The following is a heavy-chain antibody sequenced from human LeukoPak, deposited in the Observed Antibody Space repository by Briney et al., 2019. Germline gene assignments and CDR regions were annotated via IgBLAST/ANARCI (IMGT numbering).Heavy chain of an antibody. V-gene: IGHV3-30*18. Sequence: PGGSLRLSCAASGFTFSSYGMHWVRQAPGKGLEWVAVISYDGSNKYYADSVKGRFTISRDNSKNTLYLQMNSLRAEDTAVYYCAKAPFGESDAFDIWGQGTMVTVSS. CDR3: AKAPFGESDAFDI. CDR2: ISYDGSNK. D-gene: IGHD3-10*01. J-gene: IGHJ3*02. CDR1: GFTFSSYG.